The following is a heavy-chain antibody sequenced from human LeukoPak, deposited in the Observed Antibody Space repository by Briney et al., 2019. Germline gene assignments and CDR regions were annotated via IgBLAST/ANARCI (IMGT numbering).Heavy chain of an antibody. Sequence: SETLSLTCAVSGGSISSSSYYWGWIRQPPGKGLEWIGSIYYSGSTYYNPSLKSRVTISVDTSKNQFSLQLNSVTPEDTAVYYCAREMVRAAVAGKYYFDYWGQGTLVTVSS. CDR2: IYYSGST. CDR1: GGSISSSSYY. V-gene: IGHV4-39*02. CDR3: AREMVRAAVAGKYYFDY. J-gene: IGHJ4*02. D-gene: IGHD6-19*01.